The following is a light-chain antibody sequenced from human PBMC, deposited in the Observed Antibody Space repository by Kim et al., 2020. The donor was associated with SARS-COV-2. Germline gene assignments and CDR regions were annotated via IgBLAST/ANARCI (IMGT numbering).Light chain of an antibody. Sequence: ASVGDRVTTTCRASRSISSWLAWYQQKPGKAPKLLIYKASSLESGVPSRFSGSGSGTEFTLTISSLQPDDFATYYCQQYNSYPLTFGGGTKVDIK. CDR1: RSISSW. J-gene: IGKJ4*01. V-gene: IGKV1-5*03. CDR2: KAS. CDR3: QQYNSYPLT.